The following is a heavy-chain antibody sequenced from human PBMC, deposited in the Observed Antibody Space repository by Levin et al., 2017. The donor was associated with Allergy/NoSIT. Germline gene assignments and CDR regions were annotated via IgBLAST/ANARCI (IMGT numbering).Heavy chain of an antibody. D-gene: IGHD3-10*01. CDR3: AIGWFGESLFGDY. V-gene: IGHV3-66*02. CDR1: GFIVSSNS. CDR2: IYRGGTT. J-gene: IGHJ4*02. Sequence: GESLKISCAASGFIVSSNSMNWVRQAPGKGLEWVSVIYRGGTTSYADSVKGRFTISRDSSENTLYLQMNSLRPEDTAVYYCAIGWFGESLFGDYWGQGTLVTVSS.